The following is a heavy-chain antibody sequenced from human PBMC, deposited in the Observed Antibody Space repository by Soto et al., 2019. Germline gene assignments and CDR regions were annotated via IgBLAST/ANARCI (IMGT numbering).Heavy chain of an antibody. CDR1: GGSISSYY. CDR3: ARALDSSGYRIPEAFDY. Sequence: SETLSLTCTVSGGSISSYYWSWIRQPPGKELEWIGYIYYSGSTNYNPSLKSRVTISVDTSKNQFSLKLSSVTAADTAVYYCARALDSSGYRIPEAFDYWGQGTLVTVSS. J-gene: IGHJ4*02. D-gene: IGHD3-22*01. V-gene: IGHV4-59*01. CDR2: IYYSGST.